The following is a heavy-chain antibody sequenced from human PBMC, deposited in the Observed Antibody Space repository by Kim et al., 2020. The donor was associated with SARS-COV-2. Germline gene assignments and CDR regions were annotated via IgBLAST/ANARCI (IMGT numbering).Heavy chain of an antibody. CDR3: ARGVRVRGVIPPLYFDY. CDR1: GGSISSYY. V-gene: IGHV4-59*01. J-gene: IGHJ4*02. D-gene: IGHD3-10*01. Sequence: SETLSLTCTVSGGSISSYYWSWIRQPPGKGLEWIGYIYYSGSTNYNPSLKSRVTISVDTSKNQFSLKLSSVTAADTAVYYCARGVRVRGVIPPLYFDYWGQGTLVTVSS. CDR2: IYYSGST.